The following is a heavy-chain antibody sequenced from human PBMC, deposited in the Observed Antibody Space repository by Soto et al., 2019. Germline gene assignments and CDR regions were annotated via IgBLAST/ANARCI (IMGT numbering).Heavy chain of an antibody. V-gene: IGHV3-30*18. CDR1: GFTFSSYG. CDR3: AKDLNLMVRGVIDY. D-gene: IGHD3-10*01. J-gene: IGHJ4*02. Sequence: QVQLVASGGGVVQPGRSLRLSCAASGFTFSSYGMHWVRQAPGKGLEWVAVISYDGSNKYYADSVKGRFTISRDNSKNTLYLQMNSLRAEDTAVYYCAKDLNLMVRGVIDYWGQGTLVTVSS. CDR2: ISYDGSNK.